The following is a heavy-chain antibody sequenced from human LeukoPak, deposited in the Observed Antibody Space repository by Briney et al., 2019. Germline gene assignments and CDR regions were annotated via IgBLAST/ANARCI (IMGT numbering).Heavy chain of an antibody. CDR3: TREGVYAPDPSSYHRDAFDI. V-gene: IGHV4-59*01. CDR2: IYYSGST. J-gene: IGHJ3*02. CDR1: GGSISSYY. D-gene: IGHD3-16*02. Sequence: SETLSLTCTVSGGSISSYYWSWIRQPPGKGLEWIGYIYYSGSTNYNPSLKSRVTISVDTSKNQFSLKLSSVTAADTAVYYCTREGVYAPDPSSYHRDAFDIWGQGTEVIVSS.